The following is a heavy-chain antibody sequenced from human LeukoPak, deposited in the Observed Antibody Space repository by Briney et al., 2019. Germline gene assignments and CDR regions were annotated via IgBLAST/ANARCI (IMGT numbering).Heavy chain of an antibody. Sequence: SETLSLTCTVSGGSISSYYWNWLRQPPGKGLEWIGYIYYSGSTYYNPSLKSRVTISVDTSKNQFSLKLSSVTAADTAVYYCARTASSGPYYFDYWGQGTLVTVSS. V-gene: IGHV4-59*08. CDR3: ARTASSGPYYFDY. CDR1: GGSISSYY. J-gene: IGHJ4*02. D-gene: IGHD3-22*01. CDR2: IYYSGST.